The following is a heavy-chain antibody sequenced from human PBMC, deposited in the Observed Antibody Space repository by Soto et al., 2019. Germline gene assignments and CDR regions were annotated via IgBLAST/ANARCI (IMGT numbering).Heavy chain of an antibody. CDR3: ARDSSGYNWFDP. Sequence: SETLSLTCSVSGGSIRSSYWTWLRQPPGKGLEWIGYVYYSGTTNYNPSLKSRVTTSVDTSKNEFSLKLSSVTAADTAVYYCARDSSGYNWFDPWGQGTLVTVSS. CDR2: VYYSGTT. CDR1: GGSIRSSY. V-gene: IGHV4-59*01. J-gene: IGHJ5*02. D-gene: IGHD3-22*01.